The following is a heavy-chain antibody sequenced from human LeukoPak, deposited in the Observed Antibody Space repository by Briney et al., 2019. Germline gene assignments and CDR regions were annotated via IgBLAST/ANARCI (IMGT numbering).Heavy chain of an antibody. CDR1: GITFSSYW. CDR2: IKQDGSEK. CDR3: ARDYCSSTSCRDYYYYYMDV. Sequence: GGSLRLSCAASGITFSSYWMSWVRQAPGKGLEWVANIKQDGSEKYYVDSVKGRFTISRDNAKNSLYLQMNSLRAEDTAVYYCARDYCSSTSCRDYYYYYMDVWGKGTTVTVSS. D-gene: IGHD2-2*01. V-gene: IGHV3-7*01. J-gene: IGHJ6*03.